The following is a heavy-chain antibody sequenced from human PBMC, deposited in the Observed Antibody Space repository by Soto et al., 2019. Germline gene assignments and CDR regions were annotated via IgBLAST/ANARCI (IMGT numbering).Heavy chain of an antibody. CDR1: GFTFSSYG. CDR3: VKDRVYDFWSGYYYYYYYMDV. CDR2: ISYDGSNK. D-gene: IGHD3-3*01. J-gene: IGHJ6*03. Sequence: GGSLRLSCAASGFTFSSYGMHWVRQAPGKGLEWVAVISYDGSNKYYADTVKGRFTISRDNSKNTLYLQMNSLRAEDTAVYYCVKDRVYDFWSGYYYYYYYMDVWGKGTTVTVSS. V-gene: IGHV3-30*18.